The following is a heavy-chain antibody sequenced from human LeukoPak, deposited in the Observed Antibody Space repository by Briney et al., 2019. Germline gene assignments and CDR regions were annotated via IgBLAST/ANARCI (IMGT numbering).Heavy chain of an antibody. V-gene: IGHV5-10-1*01. Sequence: HGESLKISCKGSGYIFSRNWISWVRQLPGKGLEWMGRIDPSDSYTSYSPSFQGHVTISADKSISTAYLQWSSLKASDTAMYYCARHGDCGGDCFWFDPWGQGTLVTVSS. CDR1: GYIFSRNW. J-gene: IGHJ5*02. D-gene: IGHD2-21*02. CDR3: ARHGDCGGDCFWFDP. CDR2: IDPSDSYT.